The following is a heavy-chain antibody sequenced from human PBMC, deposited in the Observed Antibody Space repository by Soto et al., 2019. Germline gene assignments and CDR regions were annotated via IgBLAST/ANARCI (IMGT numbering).Heavy chain of an antibody. CDR3: ARHQGPTGPNY. CDR1: GGSFSGYY. Sequence: SETLSLTCAVYGGSFSGYYWSWIRQPPGKGLEWIGEINHSGSTNYNPSLKSRVTISVDTSKNQFSLNLRSVTAADTAVYYCARHQGPTGPNYWGQGTLVTVSS. J-gene: IGHJ4*02. V-gene: IGHV4-34*01. CDR2: INHSGST.